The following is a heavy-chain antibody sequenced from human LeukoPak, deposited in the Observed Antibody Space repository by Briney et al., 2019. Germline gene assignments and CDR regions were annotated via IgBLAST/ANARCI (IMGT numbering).Heavy chain of an antibody. J-gene: IGHJ4*02. Sequence: SETLSLTCNVSGDSISGQHLTWIRQPPGKGLEWIGQIYYSGTTHYNPALQSRVTMSLDTSKTHFSLKVTSVTAADTAVYYCATYYRGMGGRGYWGQGTPVTVSS. D-gene: IGHD4-23*01. CDR2: IYYSGTT. V-gene: IGHV4-59*11. CDR3: ATYYRGMGGRGY. CDR1: GDSISGQH.